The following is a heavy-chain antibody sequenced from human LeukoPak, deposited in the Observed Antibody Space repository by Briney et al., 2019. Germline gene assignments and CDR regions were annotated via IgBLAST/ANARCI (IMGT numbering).Heavy chain of an antibody. J-gene: IGHJ4*02. D-gene: IGHD2-21*01. Sequence: SETLSLTCIVSGNSITSDFWSWIRQSPGKGLEWIGYINYSGRSEYDPSLKSRVTISVGRSRKRVSLKMRSVTAADTAVYYCARLDCLSDECYNYWAVGALVTVSS. CDR3: ARLDCLSDECYNY. CDR1: GNSITSDF. V-gene: IGHV4-59*08. CDR2: INYSGRS.